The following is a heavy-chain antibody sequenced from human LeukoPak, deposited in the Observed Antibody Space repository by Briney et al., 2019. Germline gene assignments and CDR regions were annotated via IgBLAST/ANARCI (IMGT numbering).Heavy chain of an antibody. CDR3: ARSFGIVVVNDAFDI. D-gene: IGHD3-22*01. Sequence: GGSLRLSCAASGFTFSSYAMHWVRQGPGKGLEWVAVISYDGSNKYYADSVKGRFTISRDNSKNTLYLQMNSLRAEDTAVYYCARSFGIVVVNDAFDIWGQGTMVTVSS. CDR1: GFTFSSYA. V-gene: IGHV3-30-3*01. CDR2: ISYDGSNK. J-gene: IGHJ3*02.